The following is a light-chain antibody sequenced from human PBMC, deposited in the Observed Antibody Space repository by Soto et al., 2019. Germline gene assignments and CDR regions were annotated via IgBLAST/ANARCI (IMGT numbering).Light chain of an antibody. Sequence: DIQMTQSPSSLSTSVGNRVTITCQASQDIGNYLNWYQQKPGKAPKLLIYDASNLETGVPSRFSGGGSWTDFTFTISSLQPEDIATYYCQHYYNLPLTFGGGTKVEIK. CDR2: DAS. CDR1: QDIGNY. V-gene: IGKV1-33*01. CDR3: QHYYNLPLT. J-gene: IGKJ4*01.